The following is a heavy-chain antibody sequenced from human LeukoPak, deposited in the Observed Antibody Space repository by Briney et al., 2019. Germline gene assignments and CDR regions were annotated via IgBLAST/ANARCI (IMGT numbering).Heavy chain of an antibody. J-gene: IGHJ4*02. CDR1: GGSFSGYY. D-gene: IGHD3-10*01. CDR3: ARVEPSYGSGSYSLDY. CDR2: INHSGST. V-gene: IGHV4-34*01. Sequence: SETLSLTCAVYGGSFSGYYWSWIRQPPGKGLEWTGEINHSGSTNYNPSLKSRVTISVDTSKNQFSLKLSSVTAADTAVYYCARVEPSYGSGSYSLDYWGQGTLVTVSS.